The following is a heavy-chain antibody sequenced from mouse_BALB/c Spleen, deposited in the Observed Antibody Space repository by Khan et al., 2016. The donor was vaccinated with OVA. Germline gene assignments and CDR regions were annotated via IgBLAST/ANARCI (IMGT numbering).Heavy chain of an antibody. CDR3: VRGGKFAY. D-gene: IGHD1-1*02. CDR1: GYTFTDYA. CDR2: ISTNYGDA. J-gene: IGHJ3*01. Sequence: VKLQESGAELVRPGVSVKISCKASGYTFTDYAMHWVKQRHAKSLEWIGVISTNYGDADYNQKFQGKASMTVDRSSSTVYMERARVTSEDSAIYYCVRGGKFAYWGQGTLVTVSA. V-gene: IGHV1S137*01.